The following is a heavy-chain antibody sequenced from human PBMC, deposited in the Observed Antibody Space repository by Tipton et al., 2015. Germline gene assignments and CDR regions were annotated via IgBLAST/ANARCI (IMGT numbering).Heavy chain of an antibody. CDR1: GGTFSSFI. D-gene: IGHD3-10*01. Sequence: QSGAEVKTPGSSVKVSCKASGGTFSSFIITWVRQAPGQGLEWMGGIIPIFDTPNYAQKFQDRVTITADKSTSTAYMDLSSLRSEDTAVYYCATVGYGSGSPHRGYFNYWGQGTLVTVPS. CDR3: ATVGYGSGSPHRGYFNY. V-gene: IGHV1-69*06. J-gene: IGHJ4*02. CDR2: IIPIFDTP.